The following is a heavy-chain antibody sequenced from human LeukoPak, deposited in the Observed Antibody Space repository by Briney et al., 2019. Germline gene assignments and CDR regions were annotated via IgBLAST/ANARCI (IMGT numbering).Heavy chain of an antibody. CDR2: IYTSGST. V-gene: IGHV4-61*02. D-gene: IGHD6-13*01. CDR1: GGSISSGSYY. CDR3: ARDIAAADEYYYYYMDV. J-gene: IGHJ6*03. Sequence: SETLSLTCTVSGGSISSGSYYWSWIRQPAGKGLEWIGRIYTSGSTNYNPSLKSRVTISVDASKNQFSLKLSSVTVADTAVYYCARDIAAADEYYYYYMDVWGKGTTVTVSS.